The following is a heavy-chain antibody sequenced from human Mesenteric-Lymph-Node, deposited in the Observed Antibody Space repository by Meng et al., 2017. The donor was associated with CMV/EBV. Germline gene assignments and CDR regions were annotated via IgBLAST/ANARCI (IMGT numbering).Heavy chain of an antibody. Sequence: GESLKISCTASGFTFGDYAMSWVRQAPGKGLEWVGFIRSKAYGGTTEYAESVKGRFTISRDDSKSIAYLQMNSLKTEGTAVYFCARPNGVGVYGLDVWGQGTTVTVSS. CDR3: ARPNGVGVYGLDV. CDR1: GFTFGDYA. D-gene: IGHD2-8*01. CDR2: IRSKAYGGTT. V-gene: IGHV3-49*04. J-gene: IGHJ6*02.